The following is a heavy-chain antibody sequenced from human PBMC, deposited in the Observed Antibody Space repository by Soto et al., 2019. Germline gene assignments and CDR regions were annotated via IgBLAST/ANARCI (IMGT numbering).Heavy chain of an antibody. J-gene: IGHJ4*02. Sequence: SETLSLTCDVYGGSITTSTYYWGWIRLPPGKGLECIGVINYSGSTHYSPSLKDRVTMSVDTSKNHFSLKLTSVTAADTAVYYCARFGYNSGSYSIDYWGQGTLVTVSS. D-gene: IGHD3-10*01. CDR3: ARFGYNSGSYSIDY. CDR1: GGSITTSTYY. CDR2: INYSGST. V-gene: IGHV4-39*01.